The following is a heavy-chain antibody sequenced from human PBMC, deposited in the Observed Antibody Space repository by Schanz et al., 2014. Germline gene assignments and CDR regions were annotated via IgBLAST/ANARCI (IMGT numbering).Heavy chain of an antibody. V-gene: IGHV3-30*02. CDR3: TKALGDFDRSGYGVGMDV. CDR1: GFTFSTYG. CDR2: IRYDGTKK. D-gene: IGHD3-22*01. J-gene: IGHJ6*02. Sequence: QVQLVESGGGVVQPRGSLRLSCAASGFTFSTYGMHWVRQAPGKGLEWVAFIRYDGTKKYYADSVKGRFTISRENSKSTLYLQLNSLRAEDTAVFYCTKALGDFDRSGYGVGMDVWGQGTTVTVSS.